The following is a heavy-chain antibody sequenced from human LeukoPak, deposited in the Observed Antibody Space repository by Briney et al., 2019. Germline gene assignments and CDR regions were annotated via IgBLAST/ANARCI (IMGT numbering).Heavy chain of an antibody. CDR3: AVDKMYTSNWGFFDY. CDR2: ISGSGSNT. V-gene: IGHV3-23*01. Sequence: PGGSLRLSCAASGFTFSGDSMTWVRQAPGRGLESVTSISGSGSNTYYADSLKGRFTISRDNSKNTLYLQMSSLRVEDTAVYYCAVDKMYTSNWGFFDYWGQGALVTVSS. J-gene: IGHJ4*02. D-gene: IGHD7-27*01. CDR1: GFTFSGDS.